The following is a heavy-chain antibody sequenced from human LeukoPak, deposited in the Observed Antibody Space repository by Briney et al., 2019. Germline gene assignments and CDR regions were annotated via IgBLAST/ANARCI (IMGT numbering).Heavy chain of an antibody. CDR3: AKDYGPYYYDSSGYYY. CDR2: ISYDGSNK. D-gene: IGHD3-22*01. CDR1: GFTFSSYG. J-gene: IGHJ4*02. V-gene: IGHV3-30*18. Sequence: GGSLRLSCAASGFTFSSYGMHWVRQAPGKGLEWVAVISYDGSNKYYADSVKGRFTISRDNSKNTLYLQMNSLRAEDTAVYYCAKDYGPYYYDSSGYYYWGQGTLVTVSS.